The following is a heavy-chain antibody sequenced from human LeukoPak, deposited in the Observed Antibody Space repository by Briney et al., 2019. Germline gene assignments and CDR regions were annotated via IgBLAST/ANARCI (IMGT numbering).Heavy chain of an antibody. Sequence: GGSLRLSCTVSGFPFSNYWMHWVRQAPGKGLVWVSRMNTDGSSTGYADSFKGRFTISRDNAKNTLYLQMNSLRAEDTAVYYCASLFLCYGCSSSSDSFNIWGQGTMVTVSS. CDR3: ASLFLCYGCSSSSDSFNI. CDR1: GFPFSNYW. J-gene: IGHJ3*02. CDR2: MNTDGSST. D-gene: IGHD6-6*01. V-gene: IGHV3-74*01.